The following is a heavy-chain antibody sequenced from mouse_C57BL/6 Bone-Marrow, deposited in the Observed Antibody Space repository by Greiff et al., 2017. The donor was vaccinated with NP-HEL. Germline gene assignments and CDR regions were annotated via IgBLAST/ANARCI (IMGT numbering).Heavy chain of an antibody. J-gene: IGHJ2*01. Sequence: QVQLKESGTELVKPGASVKLSCKASGYTFTSYWMHWVKQRPGQGLEWIGNINPSNGGTNYNEKFKSKATLTVDKSSSTAYMQLSSLTSEDSAVYYCARITTVVAPFDYWGQGTTLTVSS. CDR2: INPSNGGT. CDR1: GYTFTSYW. V-gene: IGHV1-53*01. D-gene: IGHD1-1*01. CDR3: ARITTVVAPFDY.